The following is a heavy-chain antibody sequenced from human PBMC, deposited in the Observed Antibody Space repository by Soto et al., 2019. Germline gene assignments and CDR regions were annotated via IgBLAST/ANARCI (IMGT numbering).Heavy chain of an antibody. CDR1: GFTFRSYW. CDR2: IKQDGSEK. V-gene: IGHV3-7*05. D-gene: IGHD1-26*01. J-gene: IGHJ4*02. CDR3: ARVLVGATRRQHFDY. Sequence: GGSLRLSCAASGFTFRSYWMSWVRQAPGKGLEWVANIKQDGSEKYYVDSVKGRFTISRDNAKNSLYLQMNSLRAEDTAVYYCARVLVGATRRQHFDYWGQGTLVTVSS.